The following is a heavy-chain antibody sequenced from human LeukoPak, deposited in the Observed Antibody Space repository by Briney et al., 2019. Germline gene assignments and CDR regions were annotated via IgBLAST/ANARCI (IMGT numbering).Heavy chain of an antibody. D-gene: IGHD5-12*01. Sequence: KFGESLKISCKGSGYSFTSYWIGWVRQMPGKGLEWMGIIYPGDSDTRYSPSFQGQVTISADKSISTAYLQWSSLKASDTAMYYCARHRGGYGWEGAFDIWGQGTMVTVSS. CDR2: IYPGDSDT. CDR3: ARHRGGYGWEGAFDI. CDR1: GYSFTSYW. J-gene: IGHJ3*02. V-gene: IGHV5-51*01.